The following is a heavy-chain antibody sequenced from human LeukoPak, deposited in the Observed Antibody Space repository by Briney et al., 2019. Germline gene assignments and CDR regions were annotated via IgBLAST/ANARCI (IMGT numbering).Heavy chain of an antibody. J-gene: IGHJ4*02. D-gene: IGHD3-9*01. V-gene: IGHV3-21*01. Sequence: PGGSLRLSCAASGFTFSSYSMNWVRQAPGKGLEWVSSISSSSSYIYYADSVKGRFTISRDNAKNSLYLQMNSLRAEDTAVYYCARDSRGPGRAPSDYDILTGYYNVFYYWGQGTLVTVSS. CDR3: ARDSRGPGRAPSDYDILTGYYNVFYY. CDR2: ISSSSSYI. CDR1: GFTFSSYS.